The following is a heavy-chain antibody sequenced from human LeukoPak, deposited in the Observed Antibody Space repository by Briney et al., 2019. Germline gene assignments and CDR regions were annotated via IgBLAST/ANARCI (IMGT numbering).Heavy chain of an antibody. J-gene: IGHJ4*02. CDR2: INPNSGGT. CDR3: ARAGRQYCSGGSCHVY. V-gene: IGHV1-2*02. D-gene: IGHD2-15*01. Sequence: ASVKVSCKASGYTFTGYYMHWVRQAPGQGLEWMGWINPNSGGTNYAQKFQGRVTMTRDTSISTAYMELSRLRSDDTAVYYCARAGRQYCSGGSCHVYWGQGTLVTVSS. CDR1: GYTFTGYY.